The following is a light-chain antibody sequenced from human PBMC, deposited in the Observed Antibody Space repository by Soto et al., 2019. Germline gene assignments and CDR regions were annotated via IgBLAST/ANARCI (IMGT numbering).Light chain of an antibody. CDR1: SSDVGSSNG. CDR2: DVS. V-gene: IGLV2-18*02. J-gene: IGLJ1*01. CDR3: SSYTSSSTYV. Sequence: HSVLTQPPSGSGFPGQSGAISCTGTSSDVGSSNGVSWYQQPPGTAPKLMIYDVSNRPSGVPDRFSGSKSGNTASLTISGLQAEDEADYYCSSYTSSSTYVFGSGTKVTVL.